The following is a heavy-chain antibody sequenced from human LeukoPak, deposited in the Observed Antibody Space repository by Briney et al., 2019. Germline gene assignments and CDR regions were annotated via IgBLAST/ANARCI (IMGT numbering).Heavy chain of an antibody. D-gene: IGHD2-15*01. Sequence: SETLSLTCAVYGGSFSHHWSWIRQTPGKGLEWVGEISLSGRTNYNPSLKSRVTISVDTSKNQFSLKLTSGTAADTAAYYCARGGGDCSGGSCYIDAWGQGTLVTVSS. CDR2: ISLSGRT. CDR3: ARGGGDCSGGSCYIDA. V-gene: IGHV4-34*01. J-gene: IGHJ5*02. CDR1: GGSFSHH.